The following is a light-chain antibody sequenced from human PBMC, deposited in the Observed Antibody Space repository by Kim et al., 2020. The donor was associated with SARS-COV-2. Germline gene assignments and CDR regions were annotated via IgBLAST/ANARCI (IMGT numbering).Light chain of an antibody. CDR2: GAS. Sequence: SDPPEKTTRPSCTARRGIGRNLAWYQQKPGQAPRLLIYGASTRATGIPARFSGSGSGTEFTLTISSLESEDFAVYYCQQYGSWRTFGQGTKVDIK. CDR1: RGIGRN. J-gene: IGKJ1*01. V-gene: IGKV3D-15*01. CDR3: QQYGSWRT.